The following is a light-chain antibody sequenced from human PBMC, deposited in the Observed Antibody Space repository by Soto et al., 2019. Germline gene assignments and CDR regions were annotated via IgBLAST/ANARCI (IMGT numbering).Light chain of an antibody. Sequence: TVMTQSPATLSVSPGERATLSCRASQSVSNHLAWYQQKPGRAPRLLIYGASTRATGVPARFSGSGSGTEFTLTISSLRSEDFAVYYCQQYNNWPPLTFGQGTKLEIK. CDR3: QQYNNWPPLT. J-gene: IGKJ2*01. CDR2: GAS. CDR1: QSVSNH. V-gene: IGKV3-15*01.